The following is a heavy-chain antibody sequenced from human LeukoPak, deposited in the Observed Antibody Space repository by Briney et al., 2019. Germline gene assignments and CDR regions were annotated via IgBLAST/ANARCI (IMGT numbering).Heavy chain of an antibody. V-gene: IGHV4-59*12. CDR2: IYDSGNT. J-gene: IGHJ4*02. CDR3: ARDEMATISWFDY. CDR1: GGSSSSYQ. Sequence: PSETLSLTCTVSGGSSSSYQWSWIRQPPGKGLEWIGYIYDSGNTNYNPSLKSRVTISVDTSKNQFSLKLSSVTAADTAVYYCARDEMATISWFDYWGQGTLVTVSS. D-gene: IGHD5-24*01.